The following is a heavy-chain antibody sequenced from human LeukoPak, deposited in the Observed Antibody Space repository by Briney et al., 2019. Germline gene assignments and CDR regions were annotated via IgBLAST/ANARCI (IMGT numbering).Heavy chain of an antibody. CDR1: GGSFSGYY. D-gene: IGHD3-22*01. CDR2: INHSGST. J-gene: IGHJ4*02. V-gene: IGHV4-34*01. CDR3: ARGLGYYDSSGYGYFDY. Sequence: PSESLSLTCAVYGGSFSGYYWSWIRQPPGKGLEWIGEINHSGSTNYNTSLKSRVTISVDPTKNQFSLKLSSVTAADTAVYYCARGLGYYDSSGYGYFDYWGQGTLVTVSS.